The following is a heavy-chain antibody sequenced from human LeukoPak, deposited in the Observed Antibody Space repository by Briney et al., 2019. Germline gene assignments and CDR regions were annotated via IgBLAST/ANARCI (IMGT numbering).Heavy chain of an antibody. Sequence: GESLRLSCAASGFTFSSYAMSWVRQAPGKGLEWVSAISGSGGSTYYADSVKGRFTISRDNSKNTLYLQMNSLRAEDTAVYYCASLYSYGQSFDYWGQGTLVTVSS. CDR1: GFTFSSYA. CDR2: ISGSGGST. CDR3: ASLYSYGQSFDY. D-gene: IGHD5-18*01. J-gene: IGHJ4*02. V-gene: IGHV3-23*01.